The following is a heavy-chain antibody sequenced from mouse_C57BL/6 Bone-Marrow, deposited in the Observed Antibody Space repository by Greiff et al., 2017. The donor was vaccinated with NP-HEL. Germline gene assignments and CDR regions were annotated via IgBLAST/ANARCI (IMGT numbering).Heavy chain of an antibody. D-gene: IGHD2-4*01. CDR1: GFTFSDYY. V-gene: IGHV5-12*01. CDR3: ASSMITTSPHWYFDV. CDR2: ISNGGGST. Sequence: EVMLVESGGGLVQPGGSLKLSCAASGFTFSDYYMYWVRQTPEKRLEWVAYISNGGGSTYYPDTVKGRFTISRDNAKNTLYLQMSRLKSEDTAMYYCASSMITTSPHWYFDVWGTGTTVTVSS. J-gene: IGHJ1*03.